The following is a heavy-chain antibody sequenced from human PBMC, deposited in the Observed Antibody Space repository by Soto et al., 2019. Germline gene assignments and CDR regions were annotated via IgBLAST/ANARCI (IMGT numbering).Heavy chain of an antibody. D-gene: IGHD6-19*01. V-gene: IGHV4-34*01. Sequence: SETPSLTCAVYGGSFSGYYWSWIRQPPGKGLEWIGEINHSGSTNYNPSLKSRVTISVDTSKNQFSLKLSSVTAADTAVYYCARGGWYDYWGQGTLVTVSS. CDR1: GGSFSGYY. CDR3: ARGGWYDY. CDR2: INHSGST. J-gene: IGHJ4*02.